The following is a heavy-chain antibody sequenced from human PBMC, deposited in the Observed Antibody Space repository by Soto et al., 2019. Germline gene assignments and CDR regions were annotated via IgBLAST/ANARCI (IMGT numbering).Heavy chain of an antibody. V-gene: IGHV4-59*01. J-gene: IGHJ4*02. Sequence: PSETPSPTRTVSGGSLSSYYWSLVRQPPGKGLEWIGYIYYSGSTNYNPSLKSRVTISVDTSKNQFSLKLSSVTAADTAVYYCAREGVVPAAPVFDYWGQGTLVTVSS. CDR1: GGSLSSYY. CDR2: IYYSGST. D-gene: IGHD2-2*01. CDR3: AREGVVPAAPVFDY.